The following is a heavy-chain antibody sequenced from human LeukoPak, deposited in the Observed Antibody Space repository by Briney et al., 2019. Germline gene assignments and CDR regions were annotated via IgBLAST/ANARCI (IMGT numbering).Heavy chain of an antibody. J-gene: IGHJ4*02. CDR1: GYTFTGYY. D-gene: IGHD3-3*01. CDR2: INPNSGVT. Sequence: ASVKVSCKASGYTFTGYYMHWVRQAPGQGLERMGWINPNSGVTNYAQKFQGRVTMTRDTSISTAYMELSRLRSDDTAVYYCARDQGALDFWSGYSENFDYWGQGTLVTVSS. CDR3: ARDQGALDFWSGYSENFDY. V-gene: IGHV1-2*02.